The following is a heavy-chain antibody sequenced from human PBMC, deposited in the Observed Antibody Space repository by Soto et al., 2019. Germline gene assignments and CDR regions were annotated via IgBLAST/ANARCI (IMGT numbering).Heavy chain of an antibody. CDR3: ARAVAVPADFDY. CDR2: INAGNGNT. J-gene: IGHJ4*02. V-gene: IGHV1-3*01. CDR1: GYTFTSYA. D-gene: IGHD6-19*01. Sequence: ASVKVSCKASGYTFTSYAMHWVRQAPGQRLEWMGWINAGNGNTKYSQKFQGRVTITRGTSASTAYMELSSLRSEDTAVYDCARAVAVPADFDYWGQRSLDTFSS.